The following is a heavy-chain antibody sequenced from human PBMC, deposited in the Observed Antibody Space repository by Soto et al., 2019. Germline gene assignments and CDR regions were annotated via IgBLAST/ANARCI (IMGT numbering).Heavy chain of an antibody. V-gene: IGHV3-30*18. CDR2: ISYDGSNK. J-gene: IGHJ6*02. CDR3: AKERGWLAERYYYGMDV. D-gene: IGHD6-19*01. CDR1: GFTFSSYG. Sequence: QVQLVESGGGVVQPGRSLRLSCAASGFTFSSYGMHWVRQAPGKGLEWVAVISYDGSNKYYADSVKGRFTISRDNSKNXPYLQMNSLRAEDTAGYYCAKERGWLAERYYYGMDVWGQGTTVTVSS.